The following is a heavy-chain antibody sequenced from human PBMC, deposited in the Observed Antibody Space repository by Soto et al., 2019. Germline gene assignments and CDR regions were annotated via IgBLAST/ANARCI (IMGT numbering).Heavy chain of an antibody. V-gene: IGHV4-39*01. J-gene: IGHJ5*02. CDR1: GGSISSSSYY. D-gene: IGHD3-10*01. CDR3: ARHSVGLLWFGELGWFDP. CDR2: IYYSGST. Sequence: PSETLSLTCTVSGGSISSSSYYWGWIRQPPGKGLEWIGSIYYSGSTYYNPSLKSRVTISVDTSKNQFSLKLSSVTAADTAVYYFARHSVGLLWFGELGWFDPWGQGTLVTVSS.